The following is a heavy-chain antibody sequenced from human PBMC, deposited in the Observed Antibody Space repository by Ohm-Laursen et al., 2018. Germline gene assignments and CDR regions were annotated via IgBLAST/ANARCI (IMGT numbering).Heavy chain of an antibody. V-gene: IGHV1-69-2*01. Sequence: ATVKISCKVSGYTFTDYYMHWVQQAPGKGLEWMGLVDPEDGETIYAEKFQGRVTMTRDTSTSTVYMELSSLRSEDTAVYYCARDWGVITRWFDPWGQGTLVTVSS. CDR1: GYTFTDYY. CDR2: VDPEDGET. J-gene: IGHJ5*02. D-gene: IGHD3-10*01. CDR3: ARDWGVITRWFDP.